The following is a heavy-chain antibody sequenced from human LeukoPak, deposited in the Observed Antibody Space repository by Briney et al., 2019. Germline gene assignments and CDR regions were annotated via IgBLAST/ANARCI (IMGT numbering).Heavy chain of an antibody. J-gene: IGHJ6*02. CDR1: GGSIGTYS. D-gene: IGHD3-3*01. Sequence: SETLSLTCTVSGGSIGTYSWNWIRQPPGKGLEWIGYIYYSGTTNYNPSLKSRVTISVDTSKNQFSLKLSSVTAADTAVYYCASGSRRYDFWSGYESYYYYGMDVWGQGTTVTVSS. CDR2: IYYSGTT. CDR3: ASGSRRYDFWSGYESYYYYGMDV. V-gene: IGHV4-59*12.